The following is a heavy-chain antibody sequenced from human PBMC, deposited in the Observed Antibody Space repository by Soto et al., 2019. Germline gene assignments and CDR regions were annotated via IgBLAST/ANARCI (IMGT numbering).Heavy chain of an antibody. CDR3: ARDRYTSTWNNWFDP. D-gene: IGHD6-13*01. Sequence: SPTLSLTCAISGDSVSSTSAAWNWIRQSPSRGLEWLGRTYYRSRWYNDYAVSVKSRITIKADTSQNQFSLQLNSVTPEDTAVYYCARDRYTSTWNNWFDPWGQGALVTVSS. V-gene: IGHV6-1*01. CDR2: TYYRSRWYN. CDR1: GDSVSSTSAA. J-gene: IGHJ5*02.